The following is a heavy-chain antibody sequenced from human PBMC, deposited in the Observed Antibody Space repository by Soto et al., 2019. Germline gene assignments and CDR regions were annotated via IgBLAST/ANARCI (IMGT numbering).Heavy chain of an antibody. CDR2: IKSKTDGGTT. V-gene: IGHV3-15*01. J-gene: IGHJ3*02. D-gene: IGHD6-19*01. CDR3: SPNRINQWRGDDAFDI. Sequence: EVQVVESGGGLVKPGGSLRLSCAASGFGFSSAWMSWVRQAPGKGLEWVGRIKSKTDGGTTDYAAPVKGRFTISRDDSTYTQYLQMNSLKTEDTDVYYCSPNRINQWRGDDAFDIWGQGTMVTVSS. CDR1: GFGFSSAW.